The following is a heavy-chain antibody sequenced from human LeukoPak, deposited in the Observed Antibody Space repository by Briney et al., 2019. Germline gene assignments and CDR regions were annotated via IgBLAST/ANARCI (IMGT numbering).Heavy chain of an antibody. J-gene: IGHJ3*02. CDR2: ISGSGGST. CDR1: GFTFSSHA. CDR3: AKDVKRPGIAAVWRSPRDAFDI. V-gene: IGHV3-23*01. D-gene: IGHD6-13*01. Sequence: GGSLRLSCAASGFTFSSHAMSWVRQAPGKGLEWVSAISGSGGSTYYADSVKGRFTISRDNSKNTLYLQMNSLRAEDTAVYYCAKDVKRPGIAAVWRSPRDAFDIWGQGTMVTVSS.